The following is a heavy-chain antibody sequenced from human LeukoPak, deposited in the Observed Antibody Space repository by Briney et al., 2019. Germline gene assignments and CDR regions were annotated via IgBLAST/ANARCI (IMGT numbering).Heavy chain of an antibody. J-gene: IGHJ6*03. CDR2: IIPIFGTA. CDR1: GGTFSSYA. V-gene: IGHV1-69*05. Sequence: SVKVSCKASGGTFSSYAISWVRQAPGQGLEWMGGIIPIFGTANYAQKFQGRVTITTDESTGTAYMELSSLRSEDTAVYYCARVNVEYSYGPPYYYYYMDVWGKGTTVTVSS. CDR3: ARVNVEYSYGPPYYYYYMDV. D-gene: IGHD5-18*01.